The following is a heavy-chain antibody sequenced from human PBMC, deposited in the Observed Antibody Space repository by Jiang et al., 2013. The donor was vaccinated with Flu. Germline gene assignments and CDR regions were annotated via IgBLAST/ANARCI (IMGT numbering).Heavy chain of an antibody. V-gene: IGHV4-39*01. CDR3: AETGIGSRNAFDI. J-gene: IGHJ3*02. Sequence: ALLKPSETLSLTCTVSGGSISSSSYYWGWIRQPPGKGLEWIGSIYYSGSTYYNPSLKSRVTISVDTSKNQFSLKLSSVTAADTAVYYCAETGIGSRNAFDIVGPRDNGHRLF. CDR2: IYYSGST. CDR1: GGSISSSSYY. D-gene: IGHD6-13*01.